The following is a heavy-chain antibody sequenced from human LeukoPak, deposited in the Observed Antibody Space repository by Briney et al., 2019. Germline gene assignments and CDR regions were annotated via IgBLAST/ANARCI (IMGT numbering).Heavy chain of an antibody. CDR1: GDSVSSNSAA. CDR2: TYYRSKWYN. Sequence: SQTLSLTCAISGDSVSSNSAAWNWIRQSPSRGLEWLGRTYYRSKWYNDYAVSVKSRITINPDTSKNQFSLQLNSVTPEDTAVYYCAREPVDIVATTDAFDIWGQGTMVTVSS. D-gene: IGHD5-12*01. V-gene: IGHV6-1*01. J-gene: IGHJ3*02. CDR3: AREPVDIVATTDAFDI.